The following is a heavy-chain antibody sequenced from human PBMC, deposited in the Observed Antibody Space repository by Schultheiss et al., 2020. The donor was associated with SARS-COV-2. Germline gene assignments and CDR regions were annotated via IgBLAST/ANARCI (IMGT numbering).Heavy chain of an antibody. Sequence: ASVKVSCKASGYTFTSYGISWVRQAPGQGLEWMGWINPNSGGTNYAQKFQGRVTMTRDTSTSTVYMELSSLRSEDTAVYYCARDVPDSSGYIVSYFDYWGQGTLVTVSS. CDR1: GYTFTSYG. CDR2: INPNSGGT. D-gene: IGHD3-22*01. V-gene: IGHV1-18*01. CDR3: ARDVPDSSGYIVSYFDY. J-gene: IGHJ4*02.